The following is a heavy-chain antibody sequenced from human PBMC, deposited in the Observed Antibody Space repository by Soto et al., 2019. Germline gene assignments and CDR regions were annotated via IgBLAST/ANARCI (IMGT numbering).Heavy chain of an antibody. CDR1: GYTFTSYY. D-gene: IGHD3-3*01. V-gene: IGHV1-46*03. J-gene: IGHJ4*02. Sequence: ASVKVSCKASGYTFTSYYMHWVRQAPGQGLEWMGIVNPSGGNTNYAQKFQGRVTMTRDTSTSTVFMELSSLRSEDTAVYYCAIGGRSDFWSGYFCDYWGQGTPVTVS. CDR3: AIGGRSDFWSGYFCDY. CDR2: VNPSGGNT.